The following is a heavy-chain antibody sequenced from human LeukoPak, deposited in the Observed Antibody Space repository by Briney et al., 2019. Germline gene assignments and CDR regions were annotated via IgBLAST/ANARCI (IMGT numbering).Heavy chain of an antibody. CDR3: ARHKSDYGDYHAH. CDR2: IYYSGST. CDR1: GGSISSYY. J-gene: IGHJ4*02. V-gene: IGHV4-59*01. Sequence: SETLSLTCTVSGGSISSYYWSWIRQPPGKGLEWIGYIYYSGSTNYNPSLKSRVTISVDTSKNQFSLKLSSVTAADTAVYYCARHKSDYGDYHAHWGQGTLVTVSS. D-gene: IGHD4-17*01.